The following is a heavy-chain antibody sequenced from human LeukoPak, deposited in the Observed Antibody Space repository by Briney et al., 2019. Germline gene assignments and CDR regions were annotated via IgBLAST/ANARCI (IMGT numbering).Heavy chain of an antibody. D-gene: IGHD3-22*01. CDR2: ISSSSTYI. V-gene: IGHV3-21*01. J-gene: IGHJ4*02. Sequence: KPGGSLRLSCAASGFTFSSYTMNWVRQAPGKGLEWVSSISSSSTYIYYADSVEGRFTISRDNAENSLFLEVNSLRAEDTAVYYCARDLGTTMITSLGYWGQGTLVTVSS. CDR1: GFTFSSYT. CDR3: ARDLGTTMITSLGY.